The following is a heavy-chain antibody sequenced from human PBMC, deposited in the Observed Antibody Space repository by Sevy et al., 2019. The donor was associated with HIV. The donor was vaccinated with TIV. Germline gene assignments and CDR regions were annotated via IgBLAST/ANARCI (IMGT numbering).Heavy chain of an antibody. D-gene: IGHD1-26*01. Sequence: GGSLRLSCTASGFTFGDYAMSWFRQAPGKGLEWVGFIRRKAYGGTTEYAASVKGRFTISRDDSKSIAYLQMNSLKTEDTAVYYCTRDQAWELLSYYYYGMDVWGQGTTVTVSS. CDR1: GFTFGDYA. V-gene: IGHV3-49*03. CDR2: IRRKAYGGTT. CDR3: TRDQAWELLSYYYYGMDV. J-gene: IGHJ6*02.